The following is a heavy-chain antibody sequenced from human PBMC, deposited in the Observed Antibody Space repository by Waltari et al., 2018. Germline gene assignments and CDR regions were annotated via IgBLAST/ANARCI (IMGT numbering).Heavy chain of an antibody. CDR1: GFTFSASA. D-gene: IGHD6-19*01. Sequence: EVQLVESGGDLVQPGGSRKLSCAASGFTFSASAMHWFRKDSGKGLEWVGRMRSGCKTYATAEGSSVKGRFNISRDDSKNTAYLEMNYLKIEDTAVYECVRHTMTYLDTSGPDAFDIWGQGTTVTVSS. V-gene: IGHV3-73*01. CDR2: MRSGCKTYAT. CDR3: VRHTMTYLDTSGPDAFDI. J-gene: IGHJ3*02.